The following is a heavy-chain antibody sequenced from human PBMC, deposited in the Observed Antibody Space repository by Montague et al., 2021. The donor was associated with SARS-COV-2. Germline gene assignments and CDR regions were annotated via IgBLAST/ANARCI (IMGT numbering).Heavy chain of an antibody. CDR2: IYDSGSA. CDR3: AGNSKYRNGIYYYGMDV. CDR1: GGSISSYY. Sequence: SETLSLTCTVFGGSISSYYWSWTRQPPGKGLEWIGYIYDSGSANYNPSLTSRVTISVDTSKNQFSLKLSSVTAADTAVYYCAGNSKYRNGIYYYGMDVWGQGTTVTVSS. V-gene: IGHV4-59*01. J-gene: IGHJ6*02. D-gene: IGHD1-26*01.